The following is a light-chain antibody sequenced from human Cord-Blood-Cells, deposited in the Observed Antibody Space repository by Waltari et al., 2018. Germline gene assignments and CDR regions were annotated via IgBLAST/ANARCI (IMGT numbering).Light chain of an antibody. CDR1: SSXIGXXN. CDR3: AAWDDSLNGYV. Sequence: QSVLTQPPSASGTXXXXXXXXXSXSSSXIGXXNVNWYQQLPGTAPKLLIYSNNQRPSGVPDRFSGSKSGTSASLAISGLQSEDEADYYCAAWDDSLNGYVFGTGTKVTVL. CDR2: SNN. V-gene: IGLV1-44*01. J-gene: IGLJ1*01.